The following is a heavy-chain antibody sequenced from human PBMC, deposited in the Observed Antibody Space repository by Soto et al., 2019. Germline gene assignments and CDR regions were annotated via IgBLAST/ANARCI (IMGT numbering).Heavy chain of an antibody. V-gene: IGHV1-69*01. CDR3: ARGATPYCSGDCYFDF. CDR2: IIPALGRP. D-gene: IGHD2-21*02. J-gene: IGHJ4*02. CDR1: GGTFNSYG. Sequence: QVQLVQSGAEVRKPGSSVKVSCKASGGTFNSYGFNWVRQAPGHGLEWLGGIIPALGRPNYAQKFQGRVTITADDSTSTAYIELSSLRYDDTAIYYCARGATPYCSGDCYFDFWGQGTLVTVSS.